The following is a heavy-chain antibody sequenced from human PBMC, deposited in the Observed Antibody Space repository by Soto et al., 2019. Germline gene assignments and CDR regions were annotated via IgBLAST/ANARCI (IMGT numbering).Heavy chain of an antibody. J-gene: IGHJ4*02. V-gene: IGHV3-21*01. CDR2: ISSSSSYI. CDR1: GFTFSSYS. CDR3: ARDPRGGGYCSGGSCYPKAQKSRDDY. D-gene: IGHD2-15*01. Sequence: GGSLRLSCAASGFTFSSYSMNWVRQAPGKGLEWVSSISSSSSYIYYADSVKGRFTISRDNAKNSLYLQMNSLGAEDTAVYYCARDPRGGGYCSGGSCYPKAQKSRDDYWGQGTLVTVSS.